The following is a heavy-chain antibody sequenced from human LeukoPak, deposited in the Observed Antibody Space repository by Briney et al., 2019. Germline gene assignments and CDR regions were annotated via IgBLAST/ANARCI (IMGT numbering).Heavy chain of an antibody. V-gene: IGHV3-21*01. D-gene: IGHD3-16*02. Sequence: GGSLRLSCAASGFTFSSYSMNWVRQAPGKGLGWVSSISSSSNYIYYADSVKGRFTISRDHAKNSLYLQMNSLRAEDTAVYYCARGRSFYDYWGQGTLVTVSS. CDR3: ARGRSFYDY. J-gene: IGHJ4*02. CDR2: ISSSSNYI. CDR1: GFTFSSYS.